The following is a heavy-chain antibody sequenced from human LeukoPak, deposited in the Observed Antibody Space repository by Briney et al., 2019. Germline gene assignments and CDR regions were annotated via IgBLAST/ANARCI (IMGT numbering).Heavy chain of an antibody. V-gene: IGHV1-69*13. Sequence: GASVKVSCKASGGTFSSYAISWVRQAPGQGLEWMGGIIPIFGTANYAQKFQGRVMITADESTSTAYMELSSLRSEDTAVYYCARKEMEIPDAFDIWGQGTMVTVSS. D-gene: IGHD5-24*01. CDR3: ARKEMEIPDAFDI. CDR2: IIPIFGTA. J-gene: IGHJ3*02. CDR1: GGTFSSYA.